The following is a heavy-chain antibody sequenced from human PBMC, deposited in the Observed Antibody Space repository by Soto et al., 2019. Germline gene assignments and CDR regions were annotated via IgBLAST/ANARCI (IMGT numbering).Heavy chain of an antibody. CDR2: TRSSSSTI. Sequence: EVQLVESGGGLVQPGGSLRLSCAASGFTFSSYSMNWVRQAPGKGLEWVSYTRSSSSTIYYADSVKGRFTISRENAKNSLYLLMNSLRDEDKAVYYCARVPPIVGGLDYWGQGTLVTVSS. CDR3: ARVPPIVGGLDY. J-gene: IGHJ4*02. CDR1: GFTFSSYS. D-gene: IGHD1-26*01. V-gene: IGHV3-48*02.